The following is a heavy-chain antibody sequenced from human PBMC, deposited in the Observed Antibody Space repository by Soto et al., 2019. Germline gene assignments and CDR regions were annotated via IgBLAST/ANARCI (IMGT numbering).Heavy chain of an antibody. CDR3: ARDFGAFDY. Sequence: PSETLSLTCTVSGGSISSGGYSWSWIRQPPGKGLEWIGYVYHSGSAYYNPSLKSRVTISVDMSKNQFSLKLTSVTAADTAVYYCARDFGAFDYWGQGTLVTVSS. V-gene: IGHV4-30-2*01. CDR2: VYHSGSA. D-gene: IGHD3-3*01. CDR1: GGSISSGGYS. J-gene: IGHJ4*02.